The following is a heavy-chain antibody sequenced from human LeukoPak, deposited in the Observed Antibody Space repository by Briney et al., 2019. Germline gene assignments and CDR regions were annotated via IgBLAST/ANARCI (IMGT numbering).Heavy chain of an antibody. J-gene: IGHJ4*02. CDR3: ARSTAMYSSYFDY. V-gene: IGHV1-18*04. CDR2: ISAYNGYT. Sequence: ASVKVSCKASGYIFSGYYLHWVRQAPGQGLEWMGWISAYNGYTNYAQKLQDRVIMTTDTSTSTAYMELRSLRSDDTAVYYCARSTAMYSSYFDYWGQGALVTVSS. CDR1: GYIFSGYY. D-gene: IGHD5-18*01.